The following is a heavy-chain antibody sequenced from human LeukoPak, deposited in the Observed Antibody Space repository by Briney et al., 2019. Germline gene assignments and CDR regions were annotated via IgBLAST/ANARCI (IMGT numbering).Heavy chain of an antibody. V-gene: IGHV3-21*01. D-gene: IGHD1-26*01. Sequence: PGGSLRLSCAASGFTFSSYRMNWVRQAPGKGLEWVSSISSRSSYIYYADSVKGRFTISRDNAQNSLYLQMNSLRAEDTAVYYCAREQWEHYAFDIWGQGTMVTVSS. J-gene: IGHJ3*02. CDR1: GFTFSSYR. CDR3: AREQWEHYAFDI. CDR2: ISSRSSYI.